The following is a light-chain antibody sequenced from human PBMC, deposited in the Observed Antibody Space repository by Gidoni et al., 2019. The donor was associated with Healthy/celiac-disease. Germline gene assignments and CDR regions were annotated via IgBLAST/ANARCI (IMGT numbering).Light chain of an antibody. CDR1: QSVSSSY. CDR2: GAS. J-gene: IGKJ3*01. Sequence: EIVLTQSPGTLSLSPGERATLSCRASQSVSSSYLAWYQQKPGQAPRLLIYGASSRATGIPDRFRGSGSGTDFTLTISRLEPEDCAVYYCQQYGSSPRVTFGPGTKVDIK. V-gene: IGKV3-20*01. CDR3: QQYGSSPRVT.